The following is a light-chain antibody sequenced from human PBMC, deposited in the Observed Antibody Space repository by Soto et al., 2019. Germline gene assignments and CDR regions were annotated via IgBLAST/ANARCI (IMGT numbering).Light chain of an antibody. CDR1: KSINTW. J-gene: IGKJ4*02. CDR3: LQNYSYFPST. V-gene: IGKV1-5*03. Sequence: DCRMTQSPSNPFASLEDKVTIPCRARKSINTWLAWYQQKPGKAPKILIYKASSLVSGVPSRFSGSGSGTDFTLTISSLQPDDFLTYWCLQNYSYFPSTSRRGTKV. CDR2: KAS.